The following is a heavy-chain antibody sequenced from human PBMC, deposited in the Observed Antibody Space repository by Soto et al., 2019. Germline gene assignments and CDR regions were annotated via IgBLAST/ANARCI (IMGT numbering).Heavy chain of an antibody. CDR2: IKSKTDDGTT. V-gene: IGHV3-15*01. CDR3: TTDSSSWAYYYYYGMDV. Sequence: GSLRLSCTVSGFTFSNAWMTWVRQAPGKGLEWVGRIKSKTDDGTTDYAAPVKGRFTISRDDSRNTLYLQMNSLKTEDTAVYYCTTDSSSWAYYYYYGMDVWGQGTTVTVSS. CDR1: GFTFSNAW. J-gene: IGHJ6*02. D-gene: IGHD2-2*01.